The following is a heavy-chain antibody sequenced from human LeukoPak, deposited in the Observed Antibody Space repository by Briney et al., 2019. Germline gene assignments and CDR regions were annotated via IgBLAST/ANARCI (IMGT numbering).Heavy chain of an antibody. V-gene: IGHV7-4-1*02. Sequence: ASVKVSCKASGYSFTSYGINWVRQAPGQGLEWMGWINTNTGNPTYAQGFTGRFVFSLDTSVSTAYLQISSLKTEDTAVYYCARDRTLFDYWGQGTLVTVSS. CDR1: GYSFTSYG. CDR3: ARDRTLFDY. D-gene: IGHD1-14*01. CDR2: INTNTGNP. J-gene: IGHJ4*02.